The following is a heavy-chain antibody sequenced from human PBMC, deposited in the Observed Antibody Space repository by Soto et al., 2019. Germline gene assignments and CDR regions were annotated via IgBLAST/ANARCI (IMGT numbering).Heavy chain of an antibody. D-gene: IGHD3-16*02. Sequence: SETLSITCTFTGVSIRSYFWSWIRQHPGRGLEWIGYTYHRGSTNYSPSLKSRVAISLDTSENQFSLRVNSVTAADTAVYYCARIGGYHGPLDYWGQGTPVTVSS. V-gene: IGHV4-59*01. CDR2: TYHRGST. CDR1: GVSIRSYF. J-gene: IGHJ4*02. CDR3: ARIGGYHGPLDY.